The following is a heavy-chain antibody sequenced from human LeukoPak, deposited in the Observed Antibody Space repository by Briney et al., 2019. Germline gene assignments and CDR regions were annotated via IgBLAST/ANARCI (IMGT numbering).Heavy chain of an antibody. V-gene: IGHV3-30-3*01. J-gene: IGHJ4*02. CDR3: ARDPGAFPYFFDS. Sequence: QAGGSLRLSCAASGFTFSNYAMHWVRQAPGKGLEWVAVISYDGSNKYYADSVKGRFTISRGNSKNTLYLQMNSLRVEDTAVYFCARDPGAFPYFFDSWGQGTLVTVSS. D-gene: IGHD4/OR15-4a*01. CDR1: GFTFSNYA. CDR2: ISYDGSNK.